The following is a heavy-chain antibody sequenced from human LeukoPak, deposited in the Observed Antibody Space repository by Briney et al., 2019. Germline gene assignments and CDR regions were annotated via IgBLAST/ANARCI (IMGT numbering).Heavy chain of an antibody. Sequence: GASVKVSCKAPGYTFTSYYMHWVRQAPGQGLEWMGIINPSGGSTSYAQKFQGRVTMTRDTSISTAYMELSRLRSDDTAVYYCARVRDADYRGQGTLVTVSS. CDR3: ARVRDADY. CDR1: GYTFTSYY. CDR2: INPSGGST. J-gene: IGHJ4*02. D-gene: IGHD5-24*01. V-gene: IGHV1-46*01.